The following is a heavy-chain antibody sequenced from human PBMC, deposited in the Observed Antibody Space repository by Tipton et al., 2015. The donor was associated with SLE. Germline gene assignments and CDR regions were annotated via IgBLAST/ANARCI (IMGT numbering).Heavy chain of an antibody. CDR2: IYSGGST. CDR1: GGSISSHY. J-gene: IGHJ5*02. V-gene: IGHV4-59*11. D-gene: IGHD3-3*01. Sequence: TLSLTCTVSGGSISSHYWSWIRQPPGKTLEWIGYIYSGGSTNYNPSLKSRVSISVDTSKNQISLKLSSVTAADTAVYYCARGFLEMFDPWGPGTLVTVSS. CDR3: ARGFLEMFDP.